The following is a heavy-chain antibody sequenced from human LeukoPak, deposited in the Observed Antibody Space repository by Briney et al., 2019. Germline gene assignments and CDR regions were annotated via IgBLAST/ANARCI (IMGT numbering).Heavy chain of an antibody. CDR1: GGSISSTRYH. J-gene: IGHJ4*02. D-gene: IGHD4-17*01. V-gene: IGHV4-39*02. Sequence: SETLALTCTVSGGSISSTRYHWGWIRQPPGKGLEWIGTIYYNGNTYYAPALKSRLTISVDTTKNQFSLKLSSGTAPDTAVYYWGRDNDFGTNDFWGQGTLVTVSS. CDR3: GRDNDFGTNDF. CDR2: IYYNGNT.